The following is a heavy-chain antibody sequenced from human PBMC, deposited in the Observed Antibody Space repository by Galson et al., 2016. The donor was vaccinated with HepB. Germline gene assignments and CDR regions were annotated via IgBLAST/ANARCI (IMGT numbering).Heavy chain of an antibody. V-gene: IGHV3-23*01. J-gene: IGHJ4*02. CDR3: VIRGEDTALITGKFDC. CDR2: IIGSGGST. CDR1: GFTFSSYA. Sequence: LRLSCAASGFTFSSYAMTWVRQAPGKGLEWVSLIIGSGGSTYYADSMKGRFTISRDNSKNTVYLHMDSLRAEDTAVYYCVIRGEDTALITGKFDCWGQGTLVTVSS. D-gene: IGHD5-18*01.